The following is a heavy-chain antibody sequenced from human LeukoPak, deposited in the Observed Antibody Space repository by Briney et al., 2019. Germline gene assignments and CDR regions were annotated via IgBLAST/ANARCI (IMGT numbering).Heavy chain of an antibody. Sequence: SETLSLTCAVYGGSSSGYYWSWIRQPPGKGLEWIGEINHSGSTNYNPSLKSRVTISVDTSKNQSSLKLSSVTAADTAVYYCARSFYGSGSYNYWGQGTLVTVSS. D-gene: IGHD3-10*01. V-gene: IGHV4-34*01. J-gene: IGHJ4*02. CDR3: ARSFYGSGSYNY. CDR1: GGSSSGYY. CDR2: INHSGST.